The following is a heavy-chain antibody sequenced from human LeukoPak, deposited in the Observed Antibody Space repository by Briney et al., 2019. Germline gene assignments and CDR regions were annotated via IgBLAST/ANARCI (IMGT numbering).Heavy chain of an antibody. V-gene: IGHV4-59*12. J-gene: IGHJ3*02. Sequence: SETLSLTCTVSGGSITNYYWTWIRQPPGKGLEWIGYIHYSGGTNYNPSLKSRVTISVDTSKNQFSLNLSSVTAADTAVYYCARAQNSGYAWAAFDIWGQGTMVTVSS. CDR3: ARAQNSGYAWAAFDI. CDR1: GGSITNYY. D-gene: IGHD5-12*01. CDR2: IHYSGGT.